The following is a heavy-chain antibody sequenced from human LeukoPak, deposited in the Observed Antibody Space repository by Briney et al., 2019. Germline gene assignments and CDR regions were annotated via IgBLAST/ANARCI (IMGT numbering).Heavy chain of an antibody. CDR1: GGSIRSYY. J-gene: IGHJ4*02. CDR3: ARTGSTVTMLYPFDH. CDR2: IYYSGST. Sequence: PSETLSLTCTVFGGSIRSYYWSWIRQPPGKGLEWIGYIYYSGSTNYNPSLKSRVSISVDTSKNQFSLKLSSVTAADTAAYYCARTGSTVTMLYPFDHWGQGTLVTVSS. V-gene: IGHV4-59*01. D-gene: IGHD4-17*01.